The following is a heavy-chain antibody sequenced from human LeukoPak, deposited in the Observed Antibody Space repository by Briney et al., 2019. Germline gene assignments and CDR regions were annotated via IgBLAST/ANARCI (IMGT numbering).Heavy chain of an antibody. J-gene: IGHJ4*02. V-gene: IGHV4-59*08. CDR2: IYYTGST. CDR1: GGSISSLY. Sequence: SETLSLTCSVSGGSISSLYWSWIRQPPGKGLEWIGYIYYTGSTNYNPSLRSRVTMFVDMSKNQFSLRLSSVTAADTAVYYCARHRAYSSSSPFDYWGQGTLVTVSS. CDR3: ARHRAYSSSSPFDY. D-gene: IGHD6-6*01.